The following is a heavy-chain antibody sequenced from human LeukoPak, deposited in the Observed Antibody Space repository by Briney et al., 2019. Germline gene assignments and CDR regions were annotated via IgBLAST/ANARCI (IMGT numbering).Heavy chain of an antibody. CDR3: ARLLGEMVTDAFDI. Sequence: PSETLSLTCTVSGGSISSYYWSWIRQPPGKGLEWIGYIYYSGSTNYNPSLKSRVTISVDTSKNQFSLKLSSVTAADTAVYYCARLLGEMVTDAFDIWGQGTMVTVSS. CDR2: IYYSGST. D-gene: IGHD5-18*01. CDR1: GGSISSYY. J-gene: IGHJ3*02. V-gene: IGHV4-59*08.